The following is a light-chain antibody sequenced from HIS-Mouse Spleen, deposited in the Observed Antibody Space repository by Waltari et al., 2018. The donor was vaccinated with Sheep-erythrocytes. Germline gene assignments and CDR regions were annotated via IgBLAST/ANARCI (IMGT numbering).Light chain of an antibody. Sequence: QSVLTQPPSASGTPGQRVTIPCSGSRSNLGSNTVNWYQQLPGTAPKHLIYSNNQRPSGVPDRFSGSKSGTSASLAISGLQSEDEADYYCAAWDDSLNGVVFGGGTKLTVL. V-gene: IGLV1-44*01. CDR1: RSNLGSNT. J-gene: IGLJ2*01. CDR2: SNN. CDR3: AAWDDSLNGVV.